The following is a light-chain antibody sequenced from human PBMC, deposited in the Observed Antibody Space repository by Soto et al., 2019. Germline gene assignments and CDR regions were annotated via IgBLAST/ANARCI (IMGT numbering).Light chain of an antibody. CDR3: SSYTGTSTQV. CDR1: SSDVGHYDY. J-gene: IGLJ1*01. V-gene: IGLV2-14*03. Sequence: QSVLTQPASVSGSPGQSITISCTGSSSDVGHYDYVSWFQQHPGRAPTLLIYDVTYRPLGVSNRFSGAKSGSTASLTISGLRTEDEANYYCSSYTGTSTQVFGTGTKVTVL. CDR2: DVT.